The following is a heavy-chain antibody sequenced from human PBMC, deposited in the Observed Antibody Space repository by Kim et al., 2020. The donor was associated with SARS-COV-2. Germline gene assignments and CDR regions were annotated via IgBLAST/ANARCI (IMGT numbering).Heavy chain of an antibody. Sequence: ASVKVSCKASGYTFTSYGISWVRQAPGQGLEWMGWISAYNGNTNYAQKLQGRVTMTTDTSTSTAYMELRSLRSDDTAVYYCARVSTYLTQGYGMDVWGQGTTVTVSS. V-gene: IGHV1-18*04. CDR1: GYTFTSYG. D-gene: IGHD1-26*01. J-gene: IGHJ6*02. CDR2: ISAYNGNT. CDR3: ARVSTYLTQGYGMDV.